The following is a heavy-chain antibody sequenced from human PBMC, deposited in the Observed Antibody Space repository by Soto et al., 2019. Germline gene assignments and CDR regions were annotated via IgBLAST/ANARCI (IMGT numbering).Heavy chain of an antibody. CDR2: INSDGTTT. D-gene: IGHD2-15*01. Sequence: GGSLRLSCAASGFTFSNYYMHWVRQPPGKGLVWVSRINSDGTTTTYADSVKGRFTISRDNARDTLHLQMNSLRPDDTGVYYCARVRYCDGSGCFSWFDSWGQGTLVPVS. CDR1: GFTFSNYY. V-gene: IGHV3-74*01. CDR3: ARVRYCDGSGCFSWFDS. J-gene: IGHJ5*01.